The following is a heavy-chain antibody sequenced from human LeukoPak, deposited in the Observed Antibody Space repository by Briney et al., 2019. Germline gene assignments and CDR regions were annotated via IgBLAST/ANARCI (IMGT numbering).Heavy chain of an antibody. V-gene: IGHV3-23*01. CDR3: VKPLVSGPSDH. J-gene: IGHJ4*02. D-gene: IGHD3-3*01. CDR1: GFTFSSYA. Sequence: GGSLRLSCAASGFTFSSYAMNWVRQAPGKGPEWVSTISGSGGNTYYAISVKGRFTVSRDNAKNTLYLQMNSLRADDTAIYYCVKPLVSGPSDHWGQGTLVTVSS. CDR2: ISGSGGNT.